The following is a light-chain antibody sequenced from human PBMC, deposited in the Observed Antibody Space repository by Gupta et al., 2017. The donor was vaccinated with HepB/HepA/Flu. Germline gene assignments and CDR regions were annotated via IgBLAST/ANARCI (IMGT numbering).Light chain of an antibody. CDR2: EVS. V-gene: IGKV2D-29*01. Sequence: DIVMTQSPLFLSVTPGQPASISCKSSQSLLHSEGKTCLYWYLQRAGQPPQLLIYEVSNRFSGVSDRFSGSGSGTDVTLKISRVEAEDVGVYYCMQTKQLPWTFGQGTKVEMK. CDR3: MQTKQLPWT. J-gene: IGKJ1*01. CDR1: QSLLHSEGKTC.